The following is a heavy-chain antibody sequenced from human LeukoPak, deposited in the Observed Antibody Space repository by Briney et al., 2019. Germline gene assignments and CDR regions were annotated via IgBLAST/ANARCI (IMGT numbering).Heavy chain of an antibody. V-gene: IGHV3-30*04. CDR2: ISYDGSNK. Sequence: GGSLRLSCAASGFTFSSYAMHWVRQAPGKGLEWVAVISYDGSNKYYADSVKGRFTISRDNSKNTLYLQMNSLRAEDTAVYYCARGGRQQLVLFDPWGQGTLVTVSS. CDR3: ARGGRQQLVLFDP. D-gene: IGHD6-13*01. J-gene: IGHJ5*02. CDR1: GFTFSSYA.